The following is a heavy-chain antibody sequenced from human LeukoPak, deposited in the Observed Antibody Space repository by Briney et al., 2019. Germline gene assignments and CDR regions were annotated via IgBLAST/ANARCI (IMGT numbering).Heavy chain of an antibody. J-gene: IGHJ4*02. CDR1: GYTSTNFR. CDR3: ARENWSSDY. D-gene: IGHD1-1*01. Sequence: ASVKVSCKASGYTSTNFRLHWLRQAHGQGLEWMGWVNPDSGGTNYQQNFQGRVTMTRDRSTSTVYMELSRLRSDDTAVYYCARENWSSDYWGQGTLVIVSS. V-gene: IGHV1-2*02. CDR2: VNPDSGGT.